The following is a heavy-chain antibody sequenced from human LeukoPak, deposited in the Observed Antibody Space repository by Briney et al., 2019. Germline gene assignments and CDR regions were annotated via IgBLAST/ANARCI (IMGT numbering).Heavy chain of an antibody. J-gene: IGHJ4*02. D-gene: IGHD3-22*01. CDR3: TTAYYDSSGYCDY. CDR2: IKSKTDGGTT. CDR1: GFTFSNAW. V-gene: IGHV3-15*07. Sequence: GGSLRLSCAASGFTFSNAWVNWVRQAPGKGLEWVGRIKSKTDGGTTDYAAPVKGRFTISRDDSKNTLYLQMNSLKTEDTAVYYCTTAYYDSSGYCDYWGQGTLVTVSS.